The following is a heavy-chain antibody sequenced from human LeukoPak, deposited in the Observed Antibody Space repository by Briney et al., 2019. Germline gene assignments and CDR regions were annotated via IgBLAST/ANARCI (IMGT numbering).Heavy chain of an antibody. Sequence: TGGSLRLSCAASGFTFSNAWMSWVRQAPGKGLEWVGRIKSKTDGGTTDYAAPVKGRFTTSRDDSKNTLYLQMNSLRAEDTAFYYCAKGGSYGSGSSTLYQNYFDYWGQGTLVTVSS. V-gene: IGHV3-15*01. CDR1: GFTFSNAW. CDR2: IKSKTDGGTT. D-gene: IGHD3-10*01. J-gene: IGHJ4*02. CDR3: AKGGSYGSGSSTLYQNYFDY.